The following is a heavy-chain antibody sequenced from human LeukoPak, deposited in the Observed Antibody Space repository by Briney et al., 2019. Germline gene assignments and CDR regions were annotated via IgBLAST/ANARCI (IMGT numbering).Heavy chain of an antibody. CDR3: ARGSTVTTMGYYYGMDV. CDR1: RFTFSSYW. V-gene: IGHV3-7*01. J-gene: IGHJ6*02. CDR2: IRQGGSEK. Sequence: PGGSLRLSCAASRFTFSSYWMNWVRQAPGKGLEWVANIRQGGSEKYYVDSVKGRFTISRDNAKNSLYLQMNSLRAEDTAVYYCARGSTVTTMGYYYGMDVWGQGTTVTVSS. D-gene: IGHD4-17*01.